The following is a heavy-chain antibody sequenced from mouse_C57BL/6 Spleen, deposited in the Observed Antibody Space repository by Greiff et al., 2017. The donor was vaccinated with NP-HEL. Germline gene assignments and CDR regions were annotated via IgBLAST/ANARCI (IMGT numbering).Heavy chain of an antibody. V-gene: IGHV10-3*01. D-gene: IGHD2-5*01. CDR2: IRSKSSNYAT. CDR3: VRGGYYSNYANFDY. Sequence: DVMLVESGGGLVQPKGSLKLSCAASGFTFNTYAMHWVRQAPGKGLEWVARIRSKSSNYATYYADSVKDRFTISRDDSQSMLYLQMNNLKTEDTAMYYCVRGGYYSNYANFDYWGQGTTLTVSS. J-gene: IGHJ2*01. CDR1: GFTFNTYA.